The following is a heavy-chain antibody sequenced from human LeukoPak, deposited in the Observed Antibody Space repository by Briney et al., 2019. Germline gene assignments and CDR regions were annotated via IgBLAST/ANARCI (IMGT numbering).Heavy chain of an antibody. V-gene: IGHV3-7*01. D-gene: IGHD2-2*01. J-gene: IGHJ5*02. CDR1: GFTFSSYW. CDR3: ASEDSADWFDP. CDR2: IKQDGSEK. Sequence: GGSLRLSCAASGFTFSSYWMSWVRQAPGKGLERVANIKQDGSEKYYVDSVKGRFTISRDNAKNSLYLQMNSLRAEDTAVYYCASEDSADWFDPWGQGTLVTVSS.